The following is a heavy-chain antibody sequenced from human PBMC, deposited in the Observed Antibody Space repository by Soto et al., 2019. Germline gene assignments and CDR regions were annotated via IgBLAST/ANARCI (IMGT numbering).Heavy chain of an antibody. CDR1: GGSISSSSYY. Sequence: KPSETLSLTCTVSGGSISSSSYYWGWIRQPPGKGLEWIGSIYYSGSTYYNPSLKSRVTISVDTSKNQFSLKLSSVTAADTAVYYCARHKYYDFWSGFYYYYGMDVWGQGTTVTVSS. CDR2: IYYSGST. CDR3: ARHKYYDFWSGFYYYYGMDV. V-gene: IGHV4-39*01. D-gene: IGHD3-3*01. J-gene: IGHJ6*02.